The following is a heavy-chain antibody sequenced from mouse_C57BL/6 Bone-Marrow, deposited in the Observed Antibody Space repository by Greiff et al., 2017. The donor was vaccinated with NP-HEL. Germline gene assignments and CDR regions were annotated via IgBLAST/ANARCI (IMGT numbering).Heavy chain of an antibody. V-gene: IGHV5-16*01. J-gene: IGHJ4*01. CDR3: AREGGLRRRTYAMDY. CDR2: INYDGSST. CDR1: GFTFSDYY. D-gene: IGHD2-4*01. Sequence: EVKLMESEGGLVQPGSSMKLSCTTSGFTFSDYYMAWVRQVPEKGLDWVANINYDGSSTYYLDSLKSRFIISRDNAKNILYLQMRSLKSEDTATYYCAREGGLRRRTYAMDYWGQGTSVTVSS.